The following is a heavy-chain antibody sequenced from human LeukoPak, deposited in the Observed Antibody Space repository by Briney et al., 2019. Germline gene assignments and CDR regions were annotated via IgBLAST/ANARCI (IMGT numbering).Heavy chain of an antibody. CDR2: ISYDGSNK. D-gene: IGHD6-13*01. CDR3: AKPLRYSSSWYYFDY. Sequence: PGGSLRLSCAASGFTFSSYAMHWVRQAPGKGLEWVAVISYDGSNKYYADSVKGRFTISRDNSKNTLYLQMNSLRAEDTAVYYCAKPLRYSSSWYYFDYWGQGTLVTVSS. CDR1: GFTFSSYA. J-gene: IGHJ4*02. V-gene: IGHV3-30-3*02.